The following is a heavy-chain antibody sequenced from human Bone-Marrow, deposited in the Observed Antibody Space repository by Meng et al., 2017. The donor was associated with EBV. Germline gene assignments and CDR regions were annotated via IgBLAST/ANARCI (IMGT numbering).Heavy chain of an antibody. V-gene: IGHV1-2*06. J-gene: IGHJ5*02. CDR1: GYTFTGYY. CDR2: INPNSGGT. CDR3: ARMSYGSGSYYNWFDP. D-gene: IGHD3-10*01. Sequence: QVQLVQSGAEVKKPGDSVKVSCKASGYTFTGYYMHWVRQAPGQGLEWMGRINPNSGGTNYAQKFQGRVTMTRDTSISTAYMELSRLRSDDTAVYYCARMSYGSGSYYNWFDPWGQGTLVTVSS.